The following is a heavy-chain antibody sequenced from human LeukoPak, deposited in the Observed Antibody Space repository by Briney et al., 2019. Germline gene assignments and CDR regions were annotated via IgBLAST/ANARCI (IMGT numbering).Heavy chain of an antibody. CDR3: AKDGSSKYSGYDKRPFDY. J-gene: IGHJ4*02. CDR2: IRYDGSNK. CDR1: GFTFSSYG. D-gene: IGHD5-12*01. V-gene: IGHV3-30*02. Sequence: GGSLRFSCAASGFTFSSYGMHWVRQAPGKGLEWVAFIRYDGSNKYYADSVKGRFTISRDNSKNTLYLQMNSLRAEDTAVYYCAKDGSSKYSGYDKRPFDYWGQGTLVTVSS.